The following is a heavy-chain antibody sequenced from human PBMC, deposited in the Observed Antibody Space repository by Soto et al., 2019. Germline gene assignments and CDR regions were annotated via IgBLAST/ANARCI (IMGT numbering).Heavy chain of an antibody. CDR2: INAGNGNT. Sequence: QVQLVQSGAEVKKPGASVKVSCKASGYTFTSYAMHWVRQAPGQRLEWMGWINAGNGNTKYSQKFQGRVTITRDTSASTSYIELGSLRSEDTAVYYCARVLQADYWGQGTLVTVSS. D-gene: IGHD2-15*01. V-gene: IGHV1-3*01. CDR3: ARVLQADY. J-gene: IGHJ4*02. CDR1: GYTFTSYA.